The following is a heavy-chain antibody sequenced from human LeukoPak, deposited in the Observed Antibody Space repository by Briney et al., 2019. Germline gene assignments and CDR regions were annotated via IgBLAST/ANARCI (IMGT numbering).Heavy chain of an antibody. CDR2: IYSGGST. D-gene: IGHD5-12*01. V-gene: IGHV4-39*01. CDR3: GRHGRSGSGGYEKAFDI. J-gene: IGHJ3*02. Sequence: PSETLSLTCTVSGGSISSSSYYWDWIRQSPGKGLEWIGNIYSGGSTYYTPSLKSRVTISVDTSKNQFSLKLSSVTAADTSIYFCGRHGRSGSGGYEKAFDIWGQGTMVTVSS. CDR1: GGSISSSSYY.